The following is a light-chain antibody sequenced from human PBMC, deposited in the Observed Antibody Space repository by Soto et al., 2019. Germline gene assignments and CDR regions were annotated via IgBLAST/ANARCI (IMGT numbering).Light chain of an antibody. CDR3: HQRSTWPFT. V-gene: IGKV3-11*01. CDR2: DAS. Sequence: EIVLTQSPATLSLSPGERATLSCRASQSISSYLAWYQQKPDQAPRLRIYDASNRATGIPARFSGSGSGTDFTLTISSLAPEDFAVYYCHQRSTWPFTFGPGTKVDIK. J-gene: IGKJ3*01. CDR1: QSISSY.